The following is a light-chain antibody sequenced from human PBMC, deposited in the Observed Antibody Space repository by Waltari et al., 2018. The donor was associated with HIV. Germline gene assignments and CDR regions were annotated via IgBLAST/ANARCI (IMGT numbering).Light chain of an antibody. Sequence: QSALTQPASVSGSPGKSITMSCTGTSSDVGSYNLVAWYQQHPGKAPKLIIYEVNKRPPGITNRFSGFKSGNTASLTITGLQAEDEADYHCCSYAIGGTFVFGGGTKVTVL. CDR2: EVN. J-gene: IGLJ2*01. CDR1: SSDVGSYNL. V-gene: IGLV2-23*02. CDR3: CSYAIGGTFV.